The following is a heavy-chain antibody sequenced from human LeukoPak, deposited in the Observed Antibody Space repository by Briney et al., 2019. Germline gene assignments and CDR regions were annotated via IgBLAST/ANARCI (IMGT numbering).Heavy chain of an antibody. CDR2: ISGSGGST. D-gene: IGHD6-13*01. CDR3: AKVEDSSSWYWMRNYYYGMDV. J-gene: IGHJ6*02. Sequence: GGSLRLSCAAPGFTFSSYAMSWVRQAPGKGLEWVSAISGSGGSTYYADSVKDRFTISRDNSKNTLYLQMNSLRAEDTAVYYCAKVEDSSSWYWMRNYYYGMDVWGQGTTVTVSS. CDR1: GFTFSSYA. V-gene: IGHV3-23*01.